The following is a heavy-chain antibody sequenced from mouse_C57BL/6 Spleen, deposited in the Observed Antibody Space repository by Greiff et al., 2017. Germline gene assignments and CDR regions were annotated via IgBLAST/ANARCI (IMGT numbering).Heavy chain of an antibody. D-gene: IGHD3-2*02. V-gene: IGHV1-82*01. J-gene: IGHJ2*01. CDR3: AIDSSGYYFDY. CDR1: GYAFSSSW. CDR2: IYPGDGDT. Sequence: QVQLQQSGPELVKPGASVKISCKASGYAFSSSWMNWVKQRPGKGLEWIGRIYPGDGDTNYNGKFKGKATLTADKSSSTAYMQLSRLTSEDSAVYFCAIDSSGYYFDYWGQGTTLTVSS.